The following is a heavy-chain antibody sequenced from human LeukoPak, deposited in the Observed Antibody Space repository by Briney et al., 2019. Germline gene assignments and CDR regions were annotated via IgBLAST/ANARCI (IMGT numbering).Heavy chain of an antibody. Sequence: SETLSLTCTVSGGSISSYYWSWIRQPPGKGLEWIGYIYYSGSTYYNPSLKSRVTISVDTSKNQFSLKLSSVTAADTAVYYCARHQAGDWYFDYWGQGTLVTVSS. CDR1: GGSISSYY. CDR3: ARHQAGDWYFDY. V-gene: IGHV4-59*04. D-gene: IGHD7-27*01. CDR2: IYYSGST. J-gene: IGHJ4*02.